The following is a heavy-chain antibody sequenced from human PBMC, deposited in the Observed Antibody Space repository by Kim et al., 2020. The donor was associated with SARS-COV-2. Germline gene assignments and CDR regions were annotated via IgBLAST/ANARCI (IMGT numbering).Heavy chain of an antibody. CDR3: AKFPHFMCSDY. D-gene: IGHD3-3*02. V-gene: IGHV3-23*01. Sequence: THNDDSLKGRLTISRDNAKNPRYLQMNCLSADDTAVYYCAKFPHFMCSDYWGQGPLVTVSS. J-gene: IGHJ4*02. CDR2: T.